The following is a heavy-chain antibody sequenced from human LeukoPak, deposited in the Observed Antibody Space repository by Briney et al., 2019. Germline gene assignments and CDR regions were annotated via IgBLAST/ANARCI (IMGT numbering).Heavy chain of an antibody. Sequence: PSETLSLTCTVSGASISSYYWSWIRQPPGKGLGWIGYIFHSGSTNYNPSLKSRVTISVDTSKNQLSLKLSSVTAADTAVYYCARGAPGGNDYGDYWGQGTLVTVSS. V-gene: IGHV4-59*01. CDR2: IFHSGST. CDR3: ARGAPGGNDYGDY. CDR1: GASISSYY. J-gene: IGHJ4*02.